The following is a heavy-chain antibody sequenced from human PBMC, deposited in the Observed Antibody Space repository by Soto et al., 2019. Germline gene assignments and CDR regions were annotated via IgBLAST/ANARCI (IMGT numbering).Heavy chain of an antibody. CDR3: AIVAGTYYFDY. CDR1: GGTFSSYT. V-gene: IGHV1-69*02. Sequence: QVQLVQSGAEVKKPGSSVKVSCKASGGTFSSYTISWVRQAPGQGLEWMGRIIPILGIANYAQKFQGRVTITADKSTSTAYMELSSLRSEDTAVYYCAIVAGTYYFDYWGQGTLVTVSS. D-gene: IGHD6-19*01. J-gene: IGHJ4*02. CDR2: IIPILGIA.